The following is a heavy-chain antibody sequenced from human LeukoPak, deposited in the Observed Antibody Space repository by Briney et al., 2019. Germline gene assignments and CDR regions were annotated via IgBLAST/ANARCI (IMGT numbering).Heavy chain of an antibody. CDR3: ARGSLLSPGIAAAGFRFLGYYYYYYMDV. V-gene: IGHV1-8*03. Sequence: GASVKVSCKASGYTFTSYDINWVRQATGQGLEWMGWMNPNSGNTGYAQKFQGRVTITRNTSISTAYMELSSLRSEDTAVYYCARGSLLSPGIAAAGFRFLGYYYYYYMDVWGKGTTVTVSS. D-gene: IGHD6-13*01. CDR2: MNPNSGNT. J-gene: IGHJ6*03. CDR1: GYTFTSYD.